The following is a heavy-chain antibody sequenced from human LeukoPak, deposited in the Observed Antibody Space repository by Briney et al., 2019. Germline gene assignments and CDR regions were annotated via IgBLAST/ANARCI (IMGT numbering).Heavy chain of an antibody. V-gene: IGHV1-2*02. Sequence: ASVKVSCKASVYTFPSYAMHWVRQAPGQGLEWMGWITPSGGTNYPQKFQGRVAITRDTSITTAYMDLSRLTSDDTAVYYCARDRYEDGFVHLVYWGQGALVTVSS. CDR1: VYTFPSYA. CDR2: ITPSGGT. D-gene: IGHD5-24*01. J-gene: IGHJ4*02. CDR3: ARDRYEDGFVHLVY.